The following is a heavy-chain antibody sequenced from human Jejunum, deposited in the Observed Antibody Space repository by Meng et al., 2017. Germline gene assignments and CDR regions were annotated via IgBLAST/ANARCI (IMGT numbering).Heavy chain of an antibody. CDR2: INHSGNA. V-gene: IGHV4-38-2*02. D-gene: IGHD3-9*01. CDR3: ARVLNYDFLTGYLNWFDP. J-gene: IGHJ5*02. CDR1: GYSIKNGYY. Sequence: SETLSLTCTVSGYSIKNGYYWGWIRQPPGKGLEWIGSINHSGNAYHYPSLNSRITMSVDTSKNQFSLKLTSVTAADTAVYYCARVLNYDFLTGYLNWFDPWGQGTLVTVSS.